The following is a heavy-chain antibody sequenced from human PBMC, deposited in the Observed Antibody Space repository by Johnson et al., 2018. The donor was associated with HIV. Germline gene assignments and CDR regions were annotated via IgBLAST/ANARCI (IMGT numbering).Heavy chain of an antibody. CDR2: IRYDGSNK. Sequence: QVQLVESGGGVVQPGGSLRLSCAASGFTFSSFGMHWVRQAPGKGLEWVAFIRYDGSNKYYAESVKGRVTISRDNPKNTLYLQMNSLRREDTAVYYGAKGGVGRDGNRDAFDIWGQGTMVTVSS. J-gene: IGHJ3*02. D-gene: IGHD5-24*01. V-gene: IGHV3-30*02. CDR1: GFTFSSFG. CDR3: AKGGVGRDGNRDAFDI.